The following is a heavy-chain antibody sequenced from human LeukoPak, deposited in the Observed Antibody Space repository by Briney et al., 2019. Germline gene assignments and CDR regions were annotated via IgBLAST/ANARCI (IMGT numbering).Heavy chain of an antibody. D-gene: IGHD2-15*01. CDR1: DYTFTSYG. CDR2: ISAYNGNT. Sequence: GASVKVSCKASDYTFTSYGISWARQAPGQGLEWMGWISAYNGNTNYAQKLQGRVTMTRDMSTSTVYMELSSLRSEDTAVYYCARARYCSGGSCYSGYYYYMDVWGKGTTVTVSS. J-gene: IGHJ6*03. CDR3: ARARYCSGGSCYSGYYYYMDV. V-gene: IGHV1-18*01.